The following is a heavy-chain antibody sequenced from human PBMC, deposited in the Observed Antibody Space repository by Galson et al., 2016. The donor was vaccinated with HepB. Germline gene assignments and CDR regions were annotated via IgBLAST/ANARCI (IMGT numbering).Heavy chain of an antibody. Sequence: ETLSLTCSASGASIRNSVYYWGWIRQPPGKGLEWIGSVFYSGTTYYNPSLKSRLTISVDTSKNQFSLKLTSVTAADTSVYYCARRGGSVGATSFDLWGQGTLVIVSS. J-gene: IGHJ5*02. CDR1: GASIRNSVYY. V-gene: IGHV4-39*01. D-gene: IGHD1-26*01. CDR2: VFYSGTT. CDR3: ARRGGSVGATSFDL.